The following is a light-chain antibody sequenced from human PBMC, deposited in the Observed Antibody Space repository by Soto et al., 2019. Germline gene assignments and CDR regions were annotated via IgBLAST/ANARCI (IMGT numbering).Light chain of an antibody. J-gene: IGKJ1*01. CDR3: QQYNPYTWT. CDR2: KAS. Sequence: DIQMTQSPSTLSASIGDRVTITCRASQTIYRWLAWYQQKPWKAPNLLLYKASNLTSGATSRFSGSGPGTEFTLSISGLQPDDAALSDGQQYNPYTWTFGQGTKVDIK. CDR1: QTIYRW. V-gene: IGKV1-5*03.